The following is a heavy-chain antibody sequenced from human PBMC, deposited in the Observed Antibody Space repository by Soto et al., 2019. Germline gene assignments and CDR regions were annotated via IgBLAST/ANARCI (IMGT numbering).Heavy chain of an antibody. D-gene: IGHD6-19*01. V-gene: IGHV3-30*18. Sequence: GGSLRLSCAASGFTFSNYGMHWVRQAPGKGLEWVAVISYDGSKEYYADSVKGRFAISRDDSKNTLYLQMNSLRAEDTAVYYCAKGRTITVAGPEFHYWGQGTLVTVSS. CDR3: AKGRTITVAGPEFHY. CDR2: ISYDGSKE. CDR1: GFTFSNYG. J-gene: IGHJ4*02.